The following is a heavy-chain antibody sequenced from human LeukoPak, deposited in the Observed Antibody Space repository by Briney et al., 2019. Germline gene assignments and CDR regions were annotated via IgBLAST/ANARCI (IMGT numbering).Heavy chain of an antibody. CDR3: AKVAGDRMDY. D-gene: IGHD6-13*01. CDR1: GYTFATYG. Sequence: ASVKVPCKASGYTFATYGFCWVRQAPGHGLEWMGWISSNTGKTDYAQKFQGRVTLTTDTSTSTAYMELRSLRPDDTALYYCAKVAGDRMDYWGQGTLLTVSS. J-gene: IGHJ4*02. V-gene: IGHV1-18*01. CDR2: ISSNTGKT.